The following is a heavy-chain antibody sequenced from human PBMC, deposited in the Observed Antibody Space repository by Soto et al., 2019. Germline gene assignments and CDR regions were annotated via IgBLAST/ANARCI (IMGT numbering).Heavy chain of an antibody. V-gene: IGHV3-7*01. J-gene: IGHJ3*01. CDR2: IKKDGSEK. D-gene: IGHD4-17*01. CDR3: ARLNSLAYGGDAFDL. CDR1: GFTFSSYW. Sequence: EVQLVESGGGLVQPGGSLRLSCAASGFTFSSYWMSWVRQAPGKGLEWVANIKKDGSEKYYLDSVKGRFTISRDNAKNSLYMQMNSLRAEDTAVYYCARLNSLAYGGDAFDLWGQGTMVTVSS.